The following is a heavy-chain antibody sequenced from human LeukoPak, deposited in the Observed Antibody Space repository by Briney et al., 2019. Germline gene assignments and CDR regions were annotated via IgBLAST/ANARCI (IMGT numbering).Heavy chain of an antibody. CDR2: INAGNGNT. CDR1: GYTFTSYA. V-gene: IGHV1-3*01. D-gene: IGHD6-6*01. Sequence: GASVKVSCKASGYTFTSYAMHWVRQAPGQRLEWMGWINAGNGNTKYSQKLQGRVTITRDTSASTAYMELSSLRSEDTAVYYCAREKVQLGFDYWGQGTLVTVSS. CDR3: AREKVQLGFDY. J-gene: IGHJ4*02.